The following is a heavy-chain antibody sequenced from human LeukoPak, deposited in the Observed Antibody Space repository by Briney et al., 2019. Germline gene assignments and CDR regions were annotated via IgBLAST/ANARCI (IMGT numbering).Heavy chain of an antibody. D-gene: IGHD5-24*01. CDR2: IYYSGST. J-gene: IGHJ4*02. CDR1: GGSISSSSYY. CDR3: ARPGRWLQFDY. V-gene: IGHV4-39*01. Sequence: SETLSLTCTVSGGSISSSSYYWGWIRQPPGKGLEWIGSIYYSGSTYYNPSLKSRVTISVDTSKNQFSLKLSSVTAADTAVYYCARPGRWLQFDYWGQGTLVTVSS.